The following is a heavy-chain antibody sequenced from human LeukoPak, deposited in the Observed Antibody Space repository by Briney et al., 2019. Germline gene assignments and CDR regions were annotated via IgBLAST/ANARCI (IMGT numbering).Heavy chain of an antibody. D-gene: IGHD2-15*01. Sequence: GGSLRLSCAASGFTFSNYWMTWVRQAPGKGLEWVANIKQDESERYYVDSVKGRFTISRDNAQNSLYLQMNSLRVEDTAVYYCARARTSTSSAGSCYPNWGQGTLVTVSS. CDR3: ARARTSTSSAGSCYPN. J-gene: IGHJ4*02. V-gene: IGHV3-7*01. CDR1: GFTFSNYW. CDR2: IKQDESER.